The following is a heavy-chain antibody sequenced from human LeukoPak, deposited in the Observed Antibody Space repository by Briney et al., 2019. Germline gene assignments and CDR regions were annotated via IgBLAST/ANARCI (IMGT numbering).Heavy chain of an antibody. CDR2: TCGSGGST. J-gene: IGHJ4*02. Sequence: GGALRLSRAASVFTLSSHAMCWVRQAPPAGREGASATCGSGGSTYYADSVKCRFTISRDNSKNTLYLQMNSLRAEDTAVYYCALLEVPDYWGQGTLVTVSS. CDR3: ALLEVPDY. CDR1: VFTLSSHA. D-gene: IGHD2-15*01. V-gene: IGHV3-23*01.